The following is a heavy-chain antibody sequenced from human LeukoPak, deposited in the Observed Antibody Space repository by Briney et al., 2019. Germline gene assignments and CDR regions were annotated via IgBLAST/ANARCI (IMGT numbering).Heavy chain of an antibody. V-gene: IGHV1-46*01. Sequence: ASVKVSCKASGYTFTSYYMHWVRQAPGQGLEWMGIINPSGGSTSYAQKFQGRVTMTRDTSTSTVYMELSSLRSEDTAVYYCARDDRYCGGDCSPYNWFDPWGQGTLVTVSS. D-gene: IGHD2-21*01. CDR3: ARDDRYCGGDCSPYNWFDP. CDR1: GYTFTSYY. J-gene: IGHJ5*02. CDR2: INPSGGST.